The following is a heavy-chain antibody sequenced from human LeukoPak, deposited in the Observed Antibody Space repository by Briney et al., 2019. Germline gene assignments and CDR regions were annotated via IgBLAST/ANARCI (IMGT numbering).Heavy chain of an antibody. CDR1: GFTFDGYA. J-gene: IGHJ6*04. CDR2: ISWNSGSI. Sequence: GRSLRLSCAASGFTFDGYAMHWVRQAPGKGLEWVSGISWNSGSIGYADSMKGRFTISRDNAKNSLYLQMNSLRAEDTAVYYCAELGITMIGGVWGKGTTVTISS. D-gene: IGHD3-10*02. V-gene: IGHV3-9*01. CDR3: AELGITMIGGV.